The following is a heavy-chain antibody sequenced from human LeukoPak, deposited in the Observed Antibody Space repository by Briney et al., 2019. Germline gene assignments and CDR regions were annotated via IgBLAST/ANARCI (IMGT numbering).Heavy chain of an antibody. CDR2: IRSKANSYAT. J-gene: IGHJ4*02. D-gene: IGHD3-10*01. CDR3: TRHSYYGSGSYFLFDY. CDR1: GFTFSGSA. Sequence: GGSLRLSCAASGFTFSGSAMHWVRQASGKGLEWVGRIRSKANSYATAYAASVKGRFTISRDDSKNTAYLQMNSLKTEDTAVYYCTRHSYYGSGSYFLFDYWGQGTLVTVSS. V-gene: IGHV3-73*01.